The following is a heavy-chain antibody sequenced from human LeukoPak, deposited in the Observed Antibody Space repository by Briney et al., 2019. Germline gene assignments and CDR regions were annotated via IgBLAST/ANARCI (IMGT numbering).Heavy chain of an antibody. Sequence: SETLSLTCTVSGGSISSSSYYWGWIRQPPGEGLEWIGSIYYSGSTYYNPSLKSRVTISVDTSKNQFSLKLSSVTAADTAVYYCARSVDTYYYDSSGYYFDYWGQGTLVTVSS. J-gene: IGHJ4*02. CDR1: GGSISSSSYY. D-gene: IGHD3-22*01. CDR2: IYYSGST. V-gene: IGHV4-39*07. CDR3: ARSVDTYYYDSSGYYFDY.